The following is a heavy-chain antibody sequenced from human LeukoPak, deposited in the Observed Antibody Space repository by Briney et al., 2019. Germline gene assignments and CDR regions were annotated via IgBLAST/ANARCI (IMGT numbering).Heavy chain of an antibody. CDR2: ISGGSNNI. CDR3: AKDQGTAIFGMIIPDWYFDL. D-gene: IGHD3-3*01. J-gene: IGHJ2*01. V-gene: IGHV3-23*01. Sequence: TGGSLRLSCAASGFTFSSYAMNWVRQAPGKGLEWVSSISGGSNNINYAGSVKGRFTTSRDNSQNTLYLQMNSLRADETAVYYCAKDQGTAIFGMIIPDWYFDLWGRGTLVTVSS. CDR1: GFTFSSYA.